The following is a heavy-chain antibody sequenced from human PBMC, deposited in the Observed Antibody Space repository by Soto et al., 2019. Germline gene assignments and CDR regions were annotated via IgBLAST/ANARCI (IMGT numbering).Heavy chain of an antibody. D-gene: IGHD2-2*01. J-gene: IGHJ5*02. CDR1: GFTFSSYA. V-gene: IGHV3-23*01. CDR2: ISGSGGST. CDR3: AKGYCSSTSCFDPEDNLFDP. Sequence: GSLRLSCAASGFTFSSYAMSWVRQAPGKGLEWVSAISGSGGSTYYADSMKGRFTISRDNSKNTLYLQMNSLRAEDTAVYYCAKGYCSSTSCFDPEDNLFDPCGQGTLVSVSS.